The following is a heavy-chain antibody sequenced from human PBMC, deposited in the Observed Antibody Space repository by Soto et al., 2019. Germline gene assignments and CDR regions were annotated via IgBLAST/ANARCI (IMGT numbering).Heavy chain of an antibody. D-gene: IGHD3-10*01. Sequence: VGSLRLSCAASGFTFSSYAMSWVRQAPGKGLEWVSAISGSGGSTYYADSVKGQFTISRDNSKNTLYLQMNSLRAEDTAVYYCAKGSTMVRGGFDYWGQGTLVTVSS. CDR1: GFTFSSYA. CDR2: ISGSGGST. CDR3: AKGSTMVRGGFDY. V-gene: IGHV3-23*01. J-gene: IGHJ4*02.